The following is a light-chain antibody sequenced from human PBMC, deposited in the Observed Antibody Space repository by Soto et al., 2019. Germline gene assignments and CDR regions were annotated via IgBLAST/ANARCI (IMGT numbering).Light chain of an antibody. CDR2: DAS. CDR1: QGISSA. CDR3: HQFNNYPLI. V-gene: IGKV1D-13*01. J-gene: IGKJ4*01. Sequence: AIQVTQSPSSRCPTVEKKVTITCRASQGISSALAWYQQKPGKAPKLLIYDASSLESGVPSRFSGSGSGIDFTLTIRSLQPEDAATYYCHQFNNYPLILGGGTKVDIK.